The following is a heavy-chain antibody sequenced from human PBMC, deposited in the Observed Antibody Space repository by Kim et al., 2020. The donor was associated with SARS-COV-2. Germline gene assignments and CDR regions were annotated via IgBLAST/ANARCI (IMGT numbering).Heavy chain of an antibody. D-gene: IGHD6-19*01. V-gene: IGHV3-74*01. J-gene: IGHJ4*02. Sequence: AGSVKGRFTISRDNAKNTLYLQMSSLRAEDTAVYYCARRAYSSGWWYFDYWGQGTLVTVSS. CDR3: ARRAYSSGWWYFDY.